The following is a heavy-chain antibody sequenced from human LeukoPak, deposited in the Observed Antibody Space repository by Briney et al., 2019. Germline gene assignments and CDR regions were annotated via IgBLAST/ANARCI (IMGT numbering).Heavy chain of an antibody. V-gene: IGHV3-20*01. J-gene: IGHJ4*02. CDR3: VRDRSYGAFDY. D-gene: IGHD5-18*01. Sequence: GESLRLSCGGSGFTFSSHWMTWVRQAPGKGLEWVSGITWNSGTTGYADSVRGRFTISRDNAKNSLYLQMNSLRAEDTAFYHCVRDRSYGAFDYWGQGTLVSVSS. CDR2: ITWNSGTT. CDR1: GFTFSSHW.